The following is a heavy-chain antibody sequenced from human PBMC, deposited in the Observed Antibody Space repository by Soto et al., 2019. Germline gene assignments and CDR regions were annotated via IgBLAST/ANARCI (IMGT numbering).Heavy chain of an antibody. CDR3: SLAGGSSSGYFDY. CDR1: GCTFSSYA. CDR2: IIPIFGTA. V-gene: IGHV1-69*13. J-gene: IGHJ4*02. D-gene: IGHD6-6*01. Sequence: SVKVSCKASGCTFSSYAISCVRQAPGQGLEWMGGIIPIFGTANYAQKFQGRVTITADESTSTAYMELSSLRSEDTAVYYCSLAGGSSSGYFDYWGQGTLVTVSS.